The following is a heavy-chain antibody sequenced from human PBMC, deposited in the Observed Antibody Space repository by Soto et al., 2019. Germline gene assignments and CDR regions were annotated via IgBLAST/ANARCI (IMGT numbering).Heavy chain of an antibody. Sequence: EVQLLESGGGLAQPGGSLRLSCAASGFSISTYGVTWVRQAPGKGLEWVSGFSGSSGNTYYADSVKGRFTLSRDNSKNTVYLQMNSLRAEDTAVYYCARWNGYGDSWGQGTLVTVSS. CDR2: FSGSSGNT. J-gene: IGHJ4*02. CDR3: ARWNGYGDS. V-gene: IGHV3-23*01. CDR1: GFSISTYG. D-gene: IGHD1-1*01.